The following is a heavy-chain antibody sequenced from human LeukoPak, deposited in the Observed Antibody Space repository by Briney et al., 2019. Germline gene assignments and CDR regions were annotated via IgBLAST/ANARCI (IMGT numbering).Heavy chain of an antibody. D-gene: IGHD3-22*01. J-gene: IGHJ4*02. CDR2: IWDDGSNK. CDR3: AKGGGTGYYAYYFDY. V-gene: IGHV3-33*06. CDR1: GFTFTSYG. Sequence: GGSLRLSCAASGFTFTSYGMHWVRQAPGNGLEWVAVIWDDGSNKYYADSVKGRFTISRDNSKNTLDLQMNSLRAEDTAVYYCAKGGGTGYYAYYFDYWGQGTLVTVSS.